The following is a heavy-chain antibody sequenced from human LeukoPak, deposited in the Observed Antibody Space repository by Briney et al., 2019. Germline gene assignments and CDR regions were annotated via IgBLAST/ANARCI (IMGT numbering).Heavy chain of an antibody. Sequence: ASVNVSCEASGYTFTCYYMHWVRQAPGQGLGWMGWMKQTRGGPDYAKTFPARVTMARDTYISTAYMELSRLTSDDTAVYYCSTGRADGYSGYDFGDYWGQGTLVTVSS. CDR2: MKQTRGGP. CDR1: GYTFTCYY. J-gene: IGHJ4*02. D-gene: IGHD5-12*01. CDR3: STGRADGYSGYDFGDY. V-gene: IGHV1-2*02.